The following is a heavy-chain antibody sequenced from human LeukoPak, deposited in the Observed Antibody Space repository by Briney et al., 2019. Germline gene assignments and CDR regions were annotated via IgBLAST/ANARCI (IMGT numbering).Heavy chain of an antibody. CDR1: GFTFSSYA. J-gene: IGHJ4*02. Sequence: GGSQRLSCAASGFTFSSYAMSWVRQAPGKGLEWVSAISGSGDNTYYADSVKGRCTISRDNSENTLYLQMNSLRAEDTAVYYCAKGTGYSSGWAFDYWGQGTLVTVSS. V-gene: IGHV3-23*01. CDR3: AKGTGYSSGWAFDY. CDR2: ISGSGDNT. D-gene: IGHD6-19*01.